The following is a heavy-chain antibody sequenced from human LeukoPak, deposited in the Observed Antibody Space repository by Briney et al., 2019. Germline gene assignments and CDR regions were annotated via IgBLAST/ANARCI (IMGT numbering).Heavy chain of an antibody. CDR3: TRCDDPPLDYFDY. CDR1: GFTFGDYA. Sequence: GGSLRLSCTASGFTFGDYAMSWFRQAPGKGLEWVGFIRSKAYGGTTEYAASVKGRFTISRDDSKSIAYLQMNSLKTEDTAVYYCTRCDDPPLDYFDYWGQGTLVTVSS. J-gene: IGHJ4*02. CDR2: IRSKAYGGTT. V-gene: IGHV3-49*03. D-gene: IGHD1-1*01.